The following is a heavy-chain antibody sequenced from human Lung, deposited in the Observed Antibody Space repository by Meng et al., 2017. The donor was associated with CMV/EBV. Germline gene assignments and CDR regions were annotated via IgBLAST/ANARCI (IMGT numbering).Heavy chain of an antibody. D-gene: IGHD2-2*03. CDR1: GFTFSSYA. CDR2: ISGSGGST. J-gene: IGHJ6*02. V-gene: IGHV3-23*01. CDR3: AKDWVDIVVVPAADV. Sequence: GESLKISCAASGFTFSSYAMSWVRQAPGKGLEWVPAISGSGGSTYYADSVKARFTISRDNSKNTLYLQMNSLRAEDTAVYYCAKDWVDIVVVPAADVWGQGNXVNGAS.